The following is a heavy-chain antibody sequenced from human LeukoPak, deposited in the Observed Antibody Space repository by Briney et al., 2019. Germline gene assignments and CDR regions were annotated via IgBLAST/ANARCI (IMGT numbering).Heavy chain of an antibody. V-gene: IGHV4-34*01. D-gene: IGHD5-12*01. J-gene: IGHJ5*02. Sequence: SETLSLTCAVYGGSFSGYYWSWIRQPPGKGLEWIGEINHSGSTNYNPSLESRVTISVDTSKNQFSLKLSSVTAADTAVYYCARGGPGTHVDIVATITVVRSSWFDPWGQGTLVTVSS. CDR2: INHSGST. CDR1: GGSFSGYY. CDR3: ARGGPGTHVDIVATITVVRSSWFDP.